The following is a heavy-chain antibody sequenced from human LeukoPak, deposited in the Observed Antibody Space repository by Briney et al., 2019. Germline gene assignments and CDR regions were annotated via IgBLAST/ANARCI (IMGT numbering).Heavy chain of an antibody. J-gene: IGHJ4*02. CDR3: ARGRAAAGTPFDY. Sequence: ASVKVSCKASGYTFTSYDINWVRQATGQGLEWMGWMNPNSGNTGYAPKFQGRVTMTRNTSISTAYMELSSLRSEDTAVYYCARGRAAAGTPFDYWGQGTLVTVSS. CDR2: MNPNSGNT. CDR1: GYTFTSYD. V-gene: IGHV1-8*01. D-gene: IGHD6-13*01.